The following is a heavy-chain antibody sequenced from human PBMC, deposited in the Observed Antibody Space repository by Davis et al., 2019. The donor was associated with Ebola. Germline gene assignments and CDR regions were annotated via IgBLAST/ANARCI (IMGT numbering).Heavy chain of an antibody. J-gene: IGHJ5*02. CDR3: VRDYIFAFDL. CDR1: AFTFSDLS. V-gene: IGHV3-48*02. CDR2: ITTGSNAL. Sequence: PGGSLRLSCAASAFTFSDLSMNWVRQAPGEALEWISYITTGSNALHYADSVKGRFTVSRDNVKNSLFLQMNSLRDEDSAVYYCVRDYIFAFDLWGQGAQVTVSS.